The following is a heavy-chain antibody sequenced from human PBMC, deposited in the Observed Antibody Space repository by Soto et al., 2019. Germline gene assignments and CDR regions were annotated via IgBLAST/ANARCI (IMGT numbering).Heavy chain of an antibody. D-gene: IGHD1-1*01. CDR2: IYFSGST. CDR3: ARDRERFDP. J-gene: IGHJ5*02. V-gene: IGHV4-59*01. CDR1: GDSISSYY. Sequence: PSETLSLTCTVSGDSISSYYLSWIRQTPGKGLEWIGYIYFSGSTNYNPSLKSRVTISVDTSKNQFSLKLSSVTAADTAVYYCARDRERFDPWGQGTLVTVYS.